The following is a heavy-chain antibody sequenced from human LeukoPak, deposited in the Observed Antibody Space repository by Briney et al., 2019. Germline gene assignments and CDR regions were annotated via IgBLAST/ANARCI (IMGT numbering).Heavy chain of an antibody. J-gene: IGHJ5*02. V-gene: IGHV5-51*01. CDR2: IYPGDSDT. CDR1: GYSFTSYW. CDR3: ARYYYESSGYSMNWFDP. D-gene: IGHD3-22*01. Sequence: GDSLKISCKGSGYSFTSYWIGWVRQMPGKGLEWMGMIYPGDSDTRHSPSFQGQVTISADKSISTAYLQWSSLKASDTAMYYCARYYYESSGYSMNWFDPWGQGTLVTVSS.